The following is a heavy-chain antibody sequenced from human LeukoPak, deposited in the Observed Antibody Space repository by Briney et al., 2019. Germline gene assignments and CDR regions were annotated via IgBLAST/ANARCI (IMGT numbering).Heavy chain of an antibody. CDR3: ARVDTVNYYYYMDV. CDR2: ISTFNGHT. D-gene: IGHD5-18*01. Sequence: ASVKVSCKASGYTFTTYGMSWVRQAPGHGLEWMGWISTFNGHTNYAHSRQDRVTMTTDTSKSTVYMELSSLISDDTAVYYCARVDTVNYYYYMDVWGKGTPVTVSS. J-gene: IGHJ6*03. CDR1: GYTFTTYG. V-gene: IGHV1-18*01.